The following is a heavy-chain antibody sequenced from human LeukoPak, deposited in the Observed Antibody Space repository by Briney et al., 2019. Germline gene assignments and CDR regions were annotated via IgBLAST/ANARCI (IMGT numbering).Heavy chain of an antibody. CDR2: IYIDGTGT. Sequence: GGSLRLSCAASGFTFSNYWMHWVRQAPGKGLVWVSRIYIDGTGTFYAASVKGRFTISRDNAKNTLYLQMNSLRVEDTAVYYCARAPPSSGYSYHFDIWGQGTMVTVSS. CDR3: ARAPPSSGYSYHFDI. D-gene: IGHD5-18*01. J-gene: IGHJ3*02. CDR1: GFTFSNYW. V-gene: IGHV3-74*01.